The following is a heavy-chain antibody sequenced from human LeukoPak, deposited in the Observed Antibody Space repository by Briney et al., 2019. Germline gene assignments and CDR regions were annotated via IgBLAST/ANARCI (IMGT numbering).Heavy chain of an antibody. V-gene: IGHV4-30-4*01. CDR3: ARLKPYSSTSAYYFHY. CDR2: IFYSGST. Sequence: PSQTQSLTCSVSGGSISSADYYWSWIRQPPGKGLEWIGYIFYSGSTDYNPSLKSRVTISVDTSKNQFSLRLTSVTAADTAAYYCARLKPYSSTSAYYFHYWGQGTLVTVSS. J-gene: IGHJ4*02. CDR1: GGSISSADYY. D-gene: IGHD6-13*01.